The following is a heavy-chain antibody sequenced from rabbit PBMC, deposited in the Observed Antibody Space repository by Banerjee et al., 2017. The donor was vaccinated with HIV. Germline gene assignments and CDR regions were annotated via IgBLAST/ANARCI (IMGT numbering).Heavy chain of an antibody. CDR2: IDPVFGIA. Sequence: LVKPGASLTLTCKASGFSFSNKAVMCWVRQASGKGLEWIGSIDPVFGIANYASWVNGRFTISRDNAQNTVDLQINSLTAADTATYFCARDYNSGWDLWGPGTLVTVS. D-gene: IGHD4-1*01. J-gene: IGHJ4*01. CDR3: ARDYNSGWDL. CDR1: GFSFSNKA. V-gene: IGHV1S7*01.